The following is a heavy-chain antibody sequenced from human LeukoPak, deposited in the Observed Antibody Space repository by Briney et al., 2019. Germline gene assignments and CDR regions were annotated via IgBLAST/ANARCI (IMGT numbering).Heavy chain of an antibody. V-gene: IGHV3-13*01. J-gene: IGHJ4*02. CDR1: GFTFRSYD. CDR2: IGTAGEI. D-gene: IGHD3-10*01. CDR3: ARRRVTVVRGVDITSYYFDY. Sequence: GGSLRLYCAASGFTFRSYDMHWVRQATGKGLEWVSGIGTAGEIYYPGSVKGRFTISRENAKNSLYLQMNSLRVEDTALYYCARRRVTVVRGVDITSYYFDYWGQGTLVTVSS.